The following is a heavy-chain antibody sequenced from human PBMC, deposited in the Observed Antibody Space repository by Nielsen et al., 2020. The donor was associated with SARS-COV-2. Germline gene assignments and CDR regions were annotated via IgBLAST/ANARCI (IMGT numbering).Heavy chain of an antibody. CDR2: IYYSGST. Sequence: SETLSLTCTVSGGSISSGGYYWSWIRQHPGKGLEWIGYIYYSGSTNYNPSLKSRVTISVDTSKNQFSLKLSSVTAADTAVYYCARGRVGYGDYVGDYYYYGMDVWGQGTTVTVSS. V-gene: IGHV4-31*03. J-gene: IGHJ6*02. CDR1: GGSISSGGYY. CDR3: ARGRVGYGDYVGDYYYYGMDV. D-gene: IGHD4-17*01.